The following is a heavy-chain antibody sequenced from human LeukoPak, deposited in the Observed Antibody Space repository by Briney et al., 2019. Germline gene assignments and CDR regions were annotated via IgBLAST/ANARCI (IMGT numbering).Heavy chain of an antibody. Sequence: ASVKVSCKASGYTFTSYGISWVRQAPGQGLEWMGWISAYNGNTNYAQKLQGRVTMTTDTSTSTAYMELRSLRSDDTAVYYCARDHPYYYGSGSYYRFDYWGQGTLVTVSS. CDR1: GYTFTSYG. D-gene: IGHD3-10*01. J-gene: IGHJ4*02. CDR2: ISAYNGNT. V-gene: IGHV1-18*01. CDR3: ARDHPYYYGSGSYYRFDY.